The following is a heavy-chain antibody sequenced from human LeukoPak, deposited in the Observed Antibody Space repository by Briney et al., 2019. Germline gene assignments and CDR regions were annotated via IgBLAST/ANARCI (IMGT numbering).Heavy chain of an antibody. CDR2: ISSSSSYK. CDR1: GFTFSSYS. J-gene: IGHJ4*02. V-gene: IGHV3-21*01. D-gene: IGHD1-26*01. CDR3: ARGGEGATPFDY. Sequence: PGGSLRLSCVASGFTFSSYSMNWVRQAPGKGLEWVSSISSSSSYKYYADSVKGRFTISRDNSKNTLYLQMNSLRAEDTAVYYCARGGEGATPFDYWGQGTLVTVSS.